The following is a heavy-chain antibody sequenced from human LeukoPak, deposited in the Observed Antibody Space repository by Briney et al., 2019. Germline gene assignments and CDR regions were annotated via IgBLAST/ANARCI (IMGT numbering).Heavy chain of an antibody. J-gene: IGHJ5*02. CDR1: GGTFIKFA. Sequence: PVIVCCTSTGGTFIKFAFSGVRRARGKRIERMGRIAPMVGVTNYAQDFQGRVTLTADKATTTVYMELIDLRSEDTAVYYCARWHQRVMTDWFDPWVQGTLVTVSS. D-gene: IGHD2-21*01. CDR2: IAPMVGVT. CDR3: ARWHQRVMTDWFDP. V-gene: IGHV1-69*04.